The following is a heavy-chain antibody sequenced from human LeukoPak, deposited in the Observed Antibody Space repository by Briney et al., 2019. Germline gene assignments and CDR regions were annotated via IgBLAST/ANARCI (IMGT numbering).Heavy chain of an antibody. D-gene: IGHD3-22*01. CDR3: AREDSSGPFAAFDI. Sequence: SETLSLTCTVSGGSISSYYWSWIRQPPGKGPEWIGYIYYSGSTNYNPSLKSRVTISVDTSKNQFSLKLSSVTAADTAVYYCAREDSSGPFAAFDIWGQGTMVTVSS. J-gene: IGHJ3*02. CDR2: IYYSGST. V-gene: IGHV4-59*01. CDR1: GGSISSYY.